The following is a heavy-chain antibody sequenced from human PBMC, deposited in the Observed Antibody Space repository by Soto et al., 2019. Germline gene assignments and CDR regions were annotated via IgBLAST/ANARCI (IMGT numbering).Heavy chain of an antibody. J-gene: IGHJ2*01. D-gene: IGHD3-10*01. Sequence: QVQLVESGGGVVQPGRSLRLSCAASGFTFRNFGMHWVRQAPGKGLAWVAIIWSDGSNQYYADSVKGRFTISKDNSQNTLYLQMNSLRFEDTAVYYCARGRGSGFIIWYIDLWGRGTLVTVSS. CDR1: GFTFRNFG. CDR3: ARGRGSGFIIWYIDL. CDR2: IWSDGSNQ. V-gene: IGHV3-33*01.